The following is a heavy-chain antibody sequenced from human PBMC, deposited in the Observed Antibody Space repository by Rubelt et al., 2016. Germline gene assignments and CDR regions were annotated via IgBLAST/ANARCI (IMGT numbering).Heavy chain of an antibody. CDR1: GDTLSVFS. D-gene: IGHD6-13*01. V-gene: IGHV1-24*01. CDR3: STADSSSWYDATDT. CDR2: FDGEAGET. J-gene: IGHJ3*02. Sequence: QVQLVQSGAVLKKPGASVKVSCKVSGDTLSVFSIHWVRQAPGKGLEWMGGFDGEAGETVYAQNCQGRLIMTEDTSTDTAYMELSRLTSADTAVYYCSTADSSSWYDATDTWGQGTMVTVSS.